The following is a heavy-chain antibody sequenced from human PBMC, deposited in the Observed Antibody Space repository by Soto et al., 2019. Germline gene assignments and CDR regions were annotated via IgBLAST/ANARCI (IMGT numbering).Heavy chain of an antibody. Sequence: SETLSLTCTVSGGSISSSSYYWGWIRQPPGKGLEWIGSIYYSGSTYYNPSLKSRVTISVDTSKNQFSLKLSSVTAADTAVYYCARSGLLWLAKYMDVWGKGTTVTVSS. V-gene: IGHV4-39*01. J-gene: IGHJ6*03. CDR1: GGSISSSSYY. D-gene: IGHD3-10*01. CDR3: ARSGLLWLAKYMDV. CDR2: IYYSGST.